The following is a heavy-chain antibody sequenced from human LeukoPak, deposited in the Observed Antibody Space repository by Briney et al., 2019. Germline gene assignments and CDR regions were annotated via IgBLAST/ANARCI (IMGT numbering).Heavy chain of an antibody. D-gene: IGHD3-3*01. J-gene: IGHJ4*02. CDR1: GYTFTSYG. Sequence: GASVKVSCKASGYTFTSYGISWVRQAPGQGLEWMGWINAGNGNTKYSQKFQGRVTITRDTSASTAYMELSSLRSEDTAVYYCARGWRDSADWGQGTLVTVSS. CDR2: INAGNGNT. V-gene: IGHV1-3*01. CDR3: ARGWRDSAD.